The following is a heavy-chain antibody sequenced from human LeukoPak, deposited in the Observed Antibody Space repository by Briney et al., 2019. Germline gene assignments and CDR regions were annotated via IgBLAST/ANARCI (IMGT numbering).Heavy chain of an antibody. D-gene: IGHD4-17*01. Sequence: GGSLRLSCAASGFIFSSYGMHWVRQAPGKGLEWVALISYDGSNKNHADSVKGRFTISRDNSKKTLYLQMNSLRAEDTAVYYCAKGHLLYGDYGDHYYFDYWGQGTLSPSPQ. J-gene: IGHJ4*02. CDR2: ISYDGSNK. CDR3: AKGHLLYGDYGDHYYFDY. V-gene: IGHV3-30*18. CDR1: GFIFSSYG.